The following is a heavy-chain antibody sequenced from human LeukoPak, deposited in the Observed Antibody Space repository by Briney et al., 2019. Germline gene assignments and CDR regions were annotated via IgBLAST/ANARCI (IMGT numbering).Heavy chain of an antibody. CDR2: ISYDGSNK. Sequence: GGSLRLSCAASGFTFSSYGMHWVRQAPGKGLEWVAVISYDGSNKYYADSVKGRFTISRDNSKNTLYLQMNSLRAEDTAVYYCARDFGTGTRRVADYWGQGTLVTVSS. CDR1: GFTFSSYG. D-gene: IGHD1-1*01. J-gene: IGHJ4*02. CDR3: ARDFGTGTRRVADY. V-gene: IGHV3-30*03.